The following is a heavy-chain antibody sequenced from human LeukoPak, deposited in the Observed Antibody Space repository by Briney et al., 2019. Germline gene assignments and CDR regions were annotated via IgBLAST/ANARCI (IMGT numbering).Heavy chain of an antibody. Sequence: PGGSLRLSCAASGFTFCTYGMHWVRQSPGKGLEWVAVIWYDGSNKYYADSVKGRFTISRDNSKNTLYLQMNSLRAEDTAVYYCARLSGHCSGGSCYGYYGMDVWGQGTTVTVSS. V-gene: IGHV3-33*01. CDR1: GFTFCTYG. CDR3: ARLSGHCSGGSCYGYYGMDV. D-gene: IGHD2-15*01. CDR2: IWYDGSNK. J-gene: IGHJ6*02.